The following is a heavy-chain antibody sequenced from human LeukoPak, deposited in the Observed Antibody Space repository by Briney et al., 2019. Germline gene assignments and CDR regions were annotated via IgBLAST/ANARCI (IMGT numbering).Heavy chain of an antibody. J-gene: IGHJ3*02. D-gene: IGHD3-3*01. CDR3: ARDSRDFWSGYRSGGAFDI. Sequence: SQTLSLTCTVSGGSISSGSYYWSWIRQPAGKGLEWIGRIYTSGSTNYNPSLKSRVTISVDTSKNQFSLKLSSVTAADTAVYYCARDSRDFWSGYRSGGAFDIWGQGTKVTVSS. CDR1: GGSISSGSYY. V-gene: IGHV4-61*02. CDR2: IYTSGST.